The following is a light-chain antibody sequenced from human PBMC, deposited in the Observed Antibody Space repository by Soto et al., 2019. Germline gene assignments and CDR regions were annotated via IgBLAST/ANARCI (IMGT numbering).Light chain of an antibody. Sequence: EIVLTQSPVTLSLSPGERATLSCRASQSVSSYLAWYQQKPGQAPRLLIYDASNRSTGIPARFSGSGSGTDFTLTISSLEPEDFAVYYCQQRSNWPPLTFGRGTRVESK. CDR2: DAS. CDR3: QQRSNWPPLT. V-gene: IGKV3-11*01. J-gene: IGKJ4*01. CDR1: QSVSSY.